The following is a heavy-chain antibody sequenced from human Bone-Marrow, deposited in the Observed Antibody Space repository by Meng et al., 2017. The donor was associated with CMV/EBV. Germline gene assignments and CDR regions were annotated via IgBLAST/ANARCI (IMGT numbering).Heavy chain of an antibody. J-gene: IGHJ4*02. D-gene: IGHD1/OR15-1a*01. CDR1: GGSFSGYY. CDR3: ARGPTFRNCNNFFDY. V-gene: IGHV4-34*01. Sequence: GSLRLSCAVSGGSFSGYYWSWIRQSPGRGLEWIGEINHSGSTNYNPSLMSRVTISAAASKNEFSLNLSSVTAADTAVYFCARGPTFRNCNNFFDYWGRGLLVTVSS. CDR2: INHSGST.